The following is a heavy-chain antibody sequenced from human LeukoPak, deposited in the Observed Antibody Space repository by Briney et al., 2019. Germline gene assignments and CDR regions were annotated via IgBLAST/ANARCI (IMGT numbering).Heavy chain of an antibody. CDR3: AKDGIAAAALSYFQH. CDR2: ISGSGGST. Sequence: GGSLRLSCAASGFTFSSYEMNWVRQAPGKGLEWVSAISGSGGSTYYADSVKGRFTISRDNSKNTLYLQMNSLRAEDTAVYYCAKDGIAAAALSYFQHWGQGTLVTVSS. D-gene: IGHD6-13*01. J-gene: IGHJ1*01. V-gene: IGHV3-23*01. CDR1: GFTFSSYE.